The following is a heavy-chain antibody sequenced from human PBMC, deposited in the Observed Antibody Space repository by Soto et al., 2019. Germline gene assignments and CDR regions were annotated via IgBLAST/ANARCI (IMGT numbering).Heavy chain of an antibody. J-gene: IGHJ4*02. Sequence: WGSLRLSCAASGFTFTRYSMNWVRQAPGKGLEWVSSISSTTNYIYYGDSMKGRFTISRDNAKNSLYLEMNSLRAEDTAVYYCARESEDLTSNFDYWGQGTRVTVSS. V-gene: IGHV3-21*06. CDR3: ARESEDLTSNFDY. CDR1: GFTFTRYS. CDR2: ISSTTNYI.